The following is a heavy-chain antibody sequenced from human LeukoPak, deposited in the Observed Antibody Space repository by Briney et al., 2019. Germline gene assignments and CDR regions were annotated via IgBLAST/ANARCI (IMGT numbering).Heavy chain of an antibody. CDR2: TYYRSKWYN. J-gene: IGHJ2*01. Sequence: SQTLSLTCAMSGDSVSSNNIAWNWIRLSPSRGLEWLGRTYYRSKWYNDYAVSVKSRITINPDTSKNQFSLQLNSVTPEDTAVYYCARATLGLGRYFDLWGRGTLVIVSS. D-gene: IGHD7-27*01. V-gene: IGHV6-1*01. CDR1: GDSVSSNNIA. CDR3: ARATLGLGRYFDL.